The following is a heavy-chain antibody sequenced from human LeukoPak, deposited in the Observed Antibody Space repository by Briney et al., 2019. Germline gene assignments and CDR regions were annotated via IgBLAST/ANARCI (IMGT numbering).Heavy chain of an antibody. CDR2: IRNDGSNT. CDR3: ARILSSAGGDLGY. CDR1: GFTVSSHD. V-gene: IGHV3-30*02. J-gene: IGHJ4*02. Sequence: GGSLRLSCAASGFTVSSHDMSWVRQAPGKGLEWVAFIRNDGSNTYYADSVKGRITISRDNSKNTLYLQMSSLRAEDTAVYYCARILSSAGGDLGYWGKGNLVTVSS. D-gene: IGHD6-19*01.